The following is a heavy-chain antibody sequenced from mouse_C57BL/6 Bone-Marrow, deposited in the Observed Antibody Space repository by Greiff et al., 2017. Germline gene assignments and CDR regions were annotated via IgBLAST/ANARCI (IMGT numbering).Heavy chain of an antibody. CDR1: GFNIKDDY. CDR2: IDPENGDT. CDR3: TYYYGSSYYDAMDY. Sequence: EDQLQQSGAELVRPGASVKLSCTASGFNIKDDYMHWVKPRPEQGLEWIGWIDPENGDTEYASKFQGKATIPADTSSNTAYLQLSSLTSEDTAVYYCTYYYGSSYYDAMDYWGQGTSVTVSS. J-gene: IGHJ4*01. D-gene: IGHD1-1*01. V-gene: IGHV14-4*01.